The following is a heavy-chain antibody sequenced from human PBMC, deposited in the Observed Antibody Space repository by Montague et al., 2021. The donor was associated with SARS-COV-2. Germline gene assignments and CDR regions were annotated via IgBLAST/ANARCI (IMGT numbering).Heavy chain of an antibody. V-gene: IGHV3-74*01. CDR3: VRHLWFWDSDYFFES. CDR2: IKQDGTST. Sequence: SLRLSCAASGFTFSSYWMNWVRQVPGKGLLWVSRIKQDGTSTNYAASVKGRFTISRDNAKNTLSLQMNNLRAEDTGVYYCVRHLWFWDSDYFFESWGHGTLVTVSS. D-gene: IGHD3-10*01. CDR1: GFTFSSYW. J-gene: IGHJ4*01.